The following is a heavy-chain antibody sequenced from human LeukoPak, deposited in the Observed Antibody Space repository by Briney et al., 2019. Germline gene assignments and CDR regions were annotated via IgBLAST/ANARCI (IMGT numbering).Heavy chain of an antibody. V-gene: IGHV1-2*02. Sequence: VASVKVSCKASGGTFSSYAISWVRQAPGQGLEWMGGINPNNGGTNYAQKFQGRVTMTRDTSISTAYMELSSLRSDDTAVYYCVRGAGYYDKTPGGYWGQGTLVTVSS. CDR3: VRGAGYYDKTPGGY. D-gene: IGHD3-16*01. CDR2: INPNNGGT. CDR1: GGTFSSYA. J-gene: IGHJ4*02.